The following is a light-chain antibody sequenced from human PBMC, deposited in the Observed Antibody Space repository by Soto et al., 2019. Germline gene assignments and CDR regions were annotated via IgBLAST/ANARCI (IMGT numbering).Light chain of an antibody. CDR2: RAS. Sequence: DIQMTQSPSTLSASVGDRVTITCRASQTVSTWLAWYQQKPGKAPKLLIHRASSLGTGVPSRFSGSGSGTEFTLTITSLQPDDFATYYCQQYSSNSAFGPGTKVEIK. V-gene: IGKV1-5*03. CDR1: QTVSTW. J-gene: IGKJ1*01. CDR3: QQYSSNSA.